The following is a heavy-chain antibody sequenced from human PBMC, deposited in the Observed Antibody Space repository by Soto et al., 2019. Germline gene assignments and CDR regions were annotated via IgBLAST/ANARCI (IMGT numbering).Heavy chain of an antibody. CDR3: TRYGGLNRN. D-gene: IGHD4-17*01. Sequence: GGSLRLSCAASGFTFSGSAMHWVRQASGKGLEWVGRIRSKANSYATAYAASVKGRFTISRDDSKNTAYLQMNSLKTEDTAVYYCTRYGGLNRNWGQGTLVTVSS. J-gene: IGHJ4*02. CDR2: IRSKANSYAT. V-gene: IGHV3-73*01. CDR1: GFTFSGSA.